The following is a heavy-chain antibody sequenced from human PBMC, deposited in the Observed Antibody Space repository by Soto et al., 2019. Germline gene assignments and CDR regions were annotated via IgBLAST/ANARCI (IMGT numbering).Heavy chain of an antibody. J-gene: IGHJ6*02. CDR3: ARHGFGVLHGLVDV. Sequence: SETLSLTCTVSGGSISSGGYYWSWIRQHPGKGLEWIGYIYYSGSTYYNPSLKSRVTISVDTSKNQFSLTLTSVTAADTAVYYCARHGFGVLHGLVDVWGQGTTVTVSS. D-gene: IGHD3-10*01. CDR2: IYYSGST. CDR1: GGSISSGGYY. V-gene: IGHV4-31*03.